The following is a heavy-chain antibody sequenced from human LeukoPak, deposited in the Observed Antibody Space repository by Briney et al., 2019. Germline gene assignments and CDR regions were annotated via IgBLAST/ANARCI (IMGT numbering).Heavy chain of an antibody. CDR1: GFTFSGYA. CDR2: ISGSGGST. D-gene: IGHD6-13*01. V-gene: IGHV3-23*01. Sequence: PGGSLRLSCAASGFTFSGYAMSWARQAPGKGLEWVSAISGSGGSTYYADSVKGRFTISRDNSKNTLYLQMNSLRAEDTAVYYCAKVLGSSSWFHAYNWFDPWGQGTLVTVSS. CDR3: AKVLGSSSWFHAYNWFDP. J-gene: IGHJ5*02.